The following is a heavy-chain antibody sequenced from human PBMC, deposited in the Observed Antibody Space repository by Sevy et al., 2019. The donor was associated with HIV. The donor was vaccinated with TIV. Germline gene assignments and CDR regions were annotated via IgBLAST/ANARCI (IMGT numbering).Heavy chain of an antibody. Sequence: ASVKVSCKASGYTFTSYDINWVRQATGQGLEWMGWMNPNSGNTGYAQKFQGRVNMTRNTSISTAYMELSSLRSEDTAVYYCAGEVNSSGCYCYYYGMDVWGQGTTVTVSS. CDR2: MNPNSGNT. CDR3: AGEVNSSGCYCYYYGMDV. D-gene: IGHD6-19*01. V-gene: IGHV1-8*01. J-gene: IGHJ6*02. CDR1: GYTFTSYD.